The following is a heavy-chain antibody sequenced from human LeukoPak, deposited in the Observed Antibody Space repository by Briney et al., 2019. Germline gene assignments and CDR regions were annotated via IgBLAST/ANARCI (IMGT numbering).Heavy chain of an antibody. J-gene: IGHJ4*02. CDR1: GTSITSYY. CDR2: GHYSGNT. Sequence: SETQSLTCTVSGTSITSYYWNWIRQAPGQGPEWIGYGHYSGNTKYNPPLKSRVTISVDTSKNQFSLRLSSVTAADTAVYFCAKWASDNRAFDLWGRGTLVTVSS. V-gene: IGHV4-59*08. CDR3: AKWASDNRAFDL. D-gene: IGHD2-8*01.